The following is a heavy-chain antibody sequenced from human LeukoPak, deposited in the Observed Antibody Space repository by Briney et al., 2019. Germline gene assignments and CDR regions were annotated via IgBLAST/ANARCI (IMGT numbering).Heavy chain of an antibody. D-gene: IGHD6-19*01. Sequence: GGSLRLSCAASGFTFSSYAMHWVRQATGKGLEWVAVISYDGSNKYYADSVKGRFTISRDNSKNTLYLQMNSLRAEDTAVYYCASAVSGLDYWGQGTLVTVSS. CDR2: ISYDGSNK. CDR3: ASAVSGLDY. V-gene: IGHV3-30-3*01. CDR1: GFTFSSYA. J-gene: IGHJ4*02.